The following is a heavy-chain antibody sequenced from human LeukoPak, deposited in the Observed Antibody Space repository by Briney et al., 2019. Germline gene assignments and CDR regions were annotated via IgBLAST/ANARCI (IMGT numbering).Heavy chain of an antibody. CDR2: ISGSGGST. Sequence: GGSLRLSCAASGFTFSSYAMSWVRQAPGKGLEWVSTISGSGGSTFYADSVKGRFTIPRDNSKNTLYLQMNSLRAEDTAVYYCAKDNPKGRTGFDYWGQGTLVTVSS. CDR3: AKDNPKGRTGFDY. D-gene: IGHD1-14*01. V-gene: IGHV3-23*01. CDR1: GFTFSSYA. J-gene: IGHJ4*02.